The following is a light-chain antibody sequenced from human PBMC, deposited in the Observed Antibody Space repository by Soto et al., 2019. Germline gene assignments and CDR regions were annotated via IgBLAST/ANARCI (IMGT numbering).Light chain of an antibody. V-gene: IGKV3-11*01. CDR2: DAS. J-gene: IGKJ4*01. Sequence: DIVLTQSPATLSLSPGERATLSCRASQSVSSYLAWYQQKPGQAPRLLIYDASNRSTGIPARFSGSGSVTDFTLTISCLEPEDFAVYYCQQRSNWPPRTTFGGGTKVEIK. CDR1: QSVSSY. CDR3: QQRSNWPPRTT.